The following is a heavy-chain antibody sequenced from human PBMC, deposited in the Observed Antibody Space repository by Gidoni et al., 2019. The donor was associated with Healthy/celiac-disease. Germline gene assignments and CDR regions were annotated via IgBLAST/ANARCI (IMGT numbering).Heavy chain of an antibody. CDR2: ISGSGGST. CDR1: GFPFSSYA. J-gene: IGHJ4*02. Sequence: EVQLLESGGGLVQPGGSLRLSCAASGFPFSSYAMRWVRQAPGKGLGWVSAISGSGGSTYYADSVKGRFTISRDNSKNTLYLQMNSLRAEDTAVYYCAKAEIVVVVAAPYDYWGQGTLVTVSS. V-gene: IGHV3-23*01. CDR3: AKAEIVVVVAAPYDY. D-gene: IGHD2-15*01.